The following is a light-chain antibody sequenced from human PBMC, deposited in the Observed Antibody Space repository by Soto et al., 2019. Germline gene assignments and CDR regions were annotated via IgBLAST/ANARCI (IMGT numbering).Light chain of an antibody. V-gene: IGLV2-8*01. J-gene: IGLJ1*01. CDR3: SSYAGSNNFV. Sequence: QSVLTQAPSASVSAGQSVTISCTGTSSDVGGYNYVSWYQQHPGKAPKLMIYEVSKRPSGVPDRFSGSKSGNTASLTVSGLQAEDEADYYCSSYAGSNNFVFGTGTKSPS. CDR2: EVS. CDR1: SSDVGGYNY.